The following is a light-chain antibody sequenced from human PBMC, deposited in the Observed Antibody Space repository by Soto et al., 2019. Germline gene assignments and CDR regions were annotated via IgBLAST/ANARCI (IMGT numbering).Light chain of an antibody. CDR1: SSDVGGYNY. J-gene: IGLJ1*01. Sequence: QSALTQPASVSGSPGQSITISCTGTSSDVGGYNYVSWYQQHPGKAPKLMIYDVSNRPSGVSNRFSGSKSGNTASLTISGLQAEDEADYYCSSYTSCSTPSYLFGTGTKLTVL. CDR2: DVS. CDR3: SSYTSCSTPSYL. V-gene: IGLV2-14*01.